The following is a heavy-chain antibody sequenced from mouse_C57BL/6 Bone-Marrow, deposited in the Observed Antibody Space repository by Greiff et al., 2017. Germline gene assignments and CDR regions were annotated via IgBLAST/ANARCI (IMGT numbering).Heavy chain of an antibody. V-gene: IGHV1-15*01. J-gene: IGHJ2*01. D-gene: IGHD2-4*01. CDR2: IDPETGGT. CDR1: GYTFTDYE. Sequence: VQLQQSGAELVRPGASVTLSCKASGYTFTDYEMHWVKQTPVHGLEWIGAIDPETGGTAYNQKFKGKAILTADKSSSTAYMELRSLTSEDSAVYYCTRGGLRHYFDDWGQGTTLTVSS. CDR3: TRGGLRHYFDD.